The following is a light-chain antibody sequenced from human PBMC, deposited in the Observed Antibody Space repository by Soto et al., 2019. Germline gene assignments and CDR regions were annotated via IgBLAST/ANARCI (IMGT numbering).Light chain of an antibody. Sequence: DIQMTQSPSSLSVYVGDRVTITCRASQDIRNYLAWYQQKPGKVPKLLIYAASTLQSGVPSRFSGSGSGTDFTLTINSLQPEDIATYYCQKYDRAPFTFGPGTRLEIK. CDR3: QKYDRAPFT. V-gene: IGKV1-27*01. CDR1: QDIRNY. J-gene: IGKJ5*01. CDR2: AAS.